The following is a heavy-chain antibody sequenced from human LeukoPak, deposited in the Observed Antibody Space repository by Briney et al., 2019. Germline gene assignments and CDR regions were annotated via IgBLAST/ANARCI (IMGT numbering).Heavy chain of an antibody. J-gene: IGHJ4*02. D-gene: IGHD6-19*01. Sequence: GGSLRLSCAASGFTFSRYSMNWVRQAPGKGLEGGSYISSSSSTIYYADSVKGRFTISSDNAKTSLYLQMNSLSDEDTAVYYCARESETRIAVAGGPDYWGQGTLVTVSS. CDR1: GFTFSRYS. CDR2: ISSSSSTI. CDR3: ARESETRIAVAGGPDY. V-gene: IGHV3-48*02.